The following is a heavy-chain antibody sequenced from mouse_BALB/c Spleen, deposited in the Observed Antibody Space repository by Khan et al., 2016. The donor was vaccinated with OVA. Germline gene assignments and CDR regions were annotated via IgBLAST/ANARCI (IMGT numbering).Heavy chain of an antibody. CDR2: INTSSDYN. CDR1: GYIFTSYM. J-gene: IGHJ3*01. Sequence: QVQLQQSGAELARPGASVKMSCKASGYIFTSYMIHWVKQRPGQGLEWIGDINTSSDYNNYNQKFKDKATLTADKSSSTAYMQLSSLTSEDSAVYYCARGGYGSFGYWGQGTLVTVSA. D-gene: IGHD1-1*01. CDR3: ARGGYGSFGY. V-gene: IGHV1-4*01.